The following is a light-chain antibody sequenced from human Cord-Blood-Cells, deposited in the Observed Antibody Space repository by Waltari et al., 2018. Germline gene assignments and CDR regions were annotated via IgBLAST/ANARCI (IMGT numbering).Light chain of an antibody. Sequence: QSALTQPASVSGPPVQSITISCTGTSTDVGGYTYVSWYQQHPGKAPKLMIYEVSKRPSGVSNRFSGSKSGNTASLTISGLQAEDEADYYCSSYTSSSTYVFGTGTKVTVL. CDR3: SSYTSSSTYV. CDR1: STDVGGYTY. CDR2: EVS. J-gene: IGLJ1*01. V-gene: IGLV2-14*01.